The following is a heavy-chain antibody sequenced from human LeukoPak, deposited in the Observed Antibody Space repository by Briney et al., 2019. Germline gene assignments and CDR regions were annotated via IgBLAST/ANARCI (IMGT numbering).Heavy chain of an antibody. Sequence: ASVKVSCKASGGTFSSYAISWVRQAPGQGLEWMGGIIPIFGTANYAQKFQGRVTITTDESTSTAYMELSSLRSEDTAVYYCARVEMATGFYYYGMDVWGQGTTVTVSS. CDR1: GGTFSSYA. D-gene: IGHD5-24*01. CDR2: IIPIFGTA. CDR3: ARVEMATGFYYYGMDV. V-gene: IGHV1-69*05. J-gene: IGHJ6*02.